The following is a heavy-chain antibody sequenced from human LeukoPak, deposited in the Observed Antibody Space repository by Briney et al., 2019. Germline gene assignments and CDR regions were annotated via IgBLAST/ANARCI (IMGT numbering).Heavy chain of an antibody. D-gene: IGHD6-13*01. CDR2: INPNSGGT. CDR1: GYTFTGYY. Sequence: GASVKVSCKASGYTFTGYYMHWVRQAPGQGLEWMGWINPNSGGTNYAQKFQGRVTMTRDTSISTAYMELSRLRSDDTAVYYCARRIAAAGTSWFDPWSQGALVTVSS. CDR3: ARRIAAAGTSWFDP. V-gene: IGHV1-2*02. J-gene: IGHJ5*02.